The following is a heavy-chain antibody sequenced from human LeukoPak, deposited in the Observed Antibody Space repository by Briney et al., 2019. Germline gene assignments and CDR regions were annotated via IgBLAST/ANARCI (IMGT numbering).Heavy chain of an antibody. CDR2: ISGSGGST. CDR3: AKVDKQWLISY. D-gene: IGHD6-19*01. V-gene: IGHV3-23*01. J-gene: IGHJ4*02. CDR1: GFTFSSYA. Sequence: GGSLRLSCAASGFTFSSYAMSWVRQAPGKGLEWVSAISGSGGSTYYADSVKGRFTISRDNSKNTLYLQMNSPRAEDTAVYYCAKVDKQWLISYWGQGTLVTVSS.